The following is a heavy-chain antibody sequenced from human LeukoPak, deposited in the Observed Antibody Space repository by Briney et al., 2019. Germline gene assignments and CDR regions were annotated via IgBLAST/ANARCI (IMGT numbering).Heavy chain of an antibody. CDR1: GFTFNSYS. CDR3: VRWYDAFDI. J-gene: IGHJ3*02. Sequence: GGSLRLSCAASGFTFNSYSMNWVRQAPGKGLEWVSYISSSGSTIYYADSVKGRFTISRDNAKNSLYLQMHSLRAEDTAVYYCVRWYDAFDIWGQGTMVTVSS. D-gene: IGHD2-15*01. V-gene: IGHV3-48*04. CDR2: ISSSGSTI.